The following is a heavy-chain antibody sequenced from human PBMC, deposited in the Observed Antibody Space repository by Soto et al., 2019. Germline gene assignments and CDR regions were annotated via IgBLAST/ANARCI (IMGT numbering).Heavy chain of an antibody. CDR2: INHSGST. J-gene: IGHJ5*02. Sequence: SETLSLTSAVYGGSFSGYYWSWIRRPPGKGLEWIGEINHSGSTNYNPSLKSRVTISVDKSKNQFPLKLSSVTAADTAVYYCARKYNWNYIGGWFDPWGQGTLVTVSS. V-gene: IGHV4-34*01. CDR1: GGSFSGYY. CDR3: ARKYNWNYIGGWFDP. D-gene: IGHD1-7*01.